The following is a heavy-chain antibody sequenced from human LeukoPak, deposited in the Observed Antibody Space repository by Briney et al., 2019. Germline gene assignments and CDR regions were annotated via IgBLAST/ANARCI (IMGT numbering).Heavy chain of an antibody. CDR3: ARPKFTPYYYYGMDV. J-gene: IGHJ6*02. CDR1: GFTFSSYE. V-gene: IGHV3-48*03. CDR2: ISSSGSTI. Sequence: GGSLRLSCAASGFTFSSYEMNWVRQAPGKGLEWVSYISSSGSTIYYADSVKGRFTISRDNAKNSLYLQMNSLRAEDTAVYYCARPKFTPYYYYGMDVWGQGTTVTVSS.